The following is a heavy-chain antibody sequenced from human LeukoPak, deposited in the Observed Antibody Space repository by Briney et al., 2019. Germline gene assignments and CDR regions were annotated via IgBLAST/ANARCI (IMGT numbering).Heavy chain of an antibody. Sequence: SVKVSCKASGGTFSSYAISWVRQAPGQGLEWMGRIIPIFGTANYAQKFQGRVTITTDESTSTAYTELSSLRSEDTAVYYCARLDDFWSGSNYWGQGTLVTVSS. CDR3: ARLDDFWSGSNY. J-gene: IGHJ4*02. D-gene: IGHD3-3*01. V-gene: IGHV1-69*05. CDR2: IIPIFGTA. CDR1: GGTFSSYA.